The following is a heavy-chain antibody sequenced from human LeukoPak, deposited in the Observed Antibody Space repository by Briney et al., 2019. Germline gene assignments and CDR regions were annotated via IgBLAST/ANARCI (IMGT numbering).Heavy chain of an antibody. Sequence: SETLSLTCTVSGGSISSYYWSWIRQPAGKGLEWIGRIYTSGSTNYNPSLKSRVTISVDTSKNQFSLKLSSVTAADTAVYYCARDSSDAPGWYGTGWFDPWGQGTLVTVSS. D-gene: IGHD6-19*01. CDR1: GGSISSYY. V-gene: IGHV4-4*07. CDR2: IYTSGST. J-gene: IGHJ5*02. CDR3: ARDSSDAPGWYGTGWFDP.